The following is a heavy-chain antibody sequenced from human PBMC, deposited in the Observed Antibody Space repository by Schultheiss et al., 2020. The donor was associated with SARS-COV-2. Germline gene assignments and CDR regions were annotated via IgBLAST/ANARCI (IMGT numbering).Heavy chain of an antibody. CDR2: IYYSGST. V-gene: IGHV4-59*08. D-gene: IGHD6-13*01. CDR1: GGSFSGYY. Sequence: ETLSLKGEGYGGSFSGYYWSWIRQPPGKGLEWIGYIYYSGSTNYNPSLKSRVTISVDTSKNQFSLKLSSVTAADTAVYYCAKGYSPGRGFDPWGQGTLVTVSS. J-gene: IGHJ5*02. CDR3: AKGYSPGRGFDP.